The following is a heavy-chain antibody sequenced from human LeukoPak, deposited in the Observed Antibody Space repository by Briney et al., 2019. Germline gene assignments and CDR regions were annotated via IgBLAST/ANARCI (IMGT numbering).Heavy chain of an antibody. CDR1: GYTFTGYY. D-gene: IGHD1-1*01. Sequence: GASVKVSCKASGYTFTGYYVHWVRQAPGQRLEWVGCINPNSGGTNYAQKFQGRVTMTRDTSISTAYMELSRLTSDDTAVYYCAKGGPGTITYWFDPWGQGTLVTVSS. CDR3: AKGGPGTITYWFDP. V-gene: IGHV1-2*02. J-gene: IGHJ5*02. CDR2: INPNSGGT.